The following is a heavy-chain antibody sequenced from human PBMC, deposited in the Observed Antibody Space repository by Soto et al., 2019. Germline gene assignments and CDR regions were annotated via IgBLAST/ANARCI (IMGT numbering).Heavy chain of an antibody. CDR1: GYSFTSYW. CDR3: ARLRKLNYSYYGMDV. CDR2: IYPGDSDT. J-gene: IGHJ6*02. Sequence: GESLKISCKGSGYSFTSYWIGWVRQMPGKGLEWMGIIYPGDSDTRYSPSFQGQVTISADKSISTAYLQWSSLKASDTAMYYWARLRKLNYSYYGMDVWGQGTTVTVSS. V-gene: IGHV5-51*01.